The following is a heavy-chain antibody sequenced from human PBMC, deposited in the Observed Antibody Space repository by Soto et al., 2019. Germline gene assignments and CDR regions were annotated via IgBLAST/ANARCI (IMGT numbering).Heavy chain of an antibody. V-gene: IGHV3-15*01. CDR2: IKSKTDGGTT. CDR3: TTGDSYGMDAFDI. D-gene: IGHD5-18*01. CDR1: GFTFSNAW. Sequence: GGSLRLSCAASGFTFSNAWMSWVRQAPGKGLEWVGRIKSKTDGGTTDYAAPVKGRFTISRDDSKNTLYLQMNSLKTEDTAVYYCTTGDSYGMDAFDIWGQGTMVTVSS. J-gene: IGHJ3*02.